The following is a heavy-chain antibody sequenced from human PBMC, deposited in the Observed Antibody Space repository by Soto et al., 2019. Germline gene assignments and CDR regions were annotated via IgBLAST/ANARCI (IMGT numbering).Heavy chain of an antibody. D-gene: IGHD5-18*01. CDR1: GFNFSSYG. CDR2: TWYDGSNK. V-gene: IGHV3-33*01. Sequence: QVQLVESGGGVVQPGRSLRLSCAASGFNFSSYGMHWVRQAPGKGLEWVAVTWYDGSNKYYADSVKGRFTISRDNSNSTLYLQMNSLRAEDTAVYYCAREDTTLVGNAFDVWGQGTTVTVSS. J-gene: IGHJ3*01. CDR3: AREDTTLVGNAFDV.